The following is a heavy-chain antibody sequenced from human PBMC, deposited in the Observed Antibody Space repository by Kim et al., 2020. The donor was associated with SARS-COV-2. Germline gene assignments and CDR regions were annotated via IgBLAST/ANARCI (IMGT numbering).Heavy chain of an antibody. CDR3: ARLLRFLEWLPYYYSGMDV. J-gene: IGHJ6*02. V-gene: IGHV4-30-4*01. CDR1: GGSISSGDYY. CDR2: IYYSGST. D-gene: IGHD3-3*01. Sequence: SETLSLTCTVSGGSISSGDYYWSWIRQPPGKGLEWIGYIYYSGSTYYNPSLKSRVTISVDTSKNQFSLKLSSVTAADTAVYYCARLLRFLEWLPYYYSGMDVWGQGTTVTGSS.